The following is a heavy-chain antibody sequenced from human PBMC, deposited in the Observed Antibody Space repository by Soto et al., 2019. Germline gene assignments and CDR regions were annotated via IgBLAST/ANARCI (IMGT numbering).Heavy chain of an antibody. CDR2: ISYDGSNK. CDR1: GFTFSSYG. J-gene: IGHJ4*02. Sequence: PGGSLRLSCAASGFTFSSYGMHWVRQARGKGLEWVAVISYDGSNKYYADSVKGRFTISRDNSKNTLYLQMNSLRAEDTAVYYCAKGLRYFDWLTFDYWGQGTLVTVSS. D-gene: IGHD3-9*01. CDR3: AKGLRYFDWLTFDY. V-gene: IGHV3-30*18.